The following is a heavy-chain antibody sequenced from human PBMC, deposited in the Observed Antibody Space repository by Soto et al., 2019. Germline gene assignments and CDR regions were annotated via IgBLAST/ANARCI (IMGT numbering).Heavy chain of an antibody. Sequence: EVQLVESGGGLVQPGGSLRLSCAASGFTVSSNYMSWVRQAPGKGLEWVSVIYSGGSTYYADSVKGRFTISRDNSKNTLYLQMNILRAEDTAVYYCARVGCSGGSCYNYRPYYFDYWGQGTLVTVSS. CDR3: ARVGCSGGSCYNYRPYYFDY. V-gene: IGHV3-66*01. J-gene: IGHJ4*02. CDR1: GFTVSSNY. CDR2: IYSGGST. D-gene: IGHD2-15*01.